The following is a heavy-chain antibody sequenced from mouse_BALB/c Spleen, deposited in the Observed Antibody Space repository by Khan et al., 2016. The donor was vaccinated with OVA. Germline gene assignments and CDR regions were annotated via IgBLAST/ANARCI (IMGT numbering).Heavy chain of an antibody. CDR1: GFSLTSYG. Sequence: VQLVESGPGLVAPSQSLSITCTISGFSLTSYGVHWVRQPPGKGLEWLVVIWSDGSTTYNSALKSRLTISKDNSKNQVFLKMNSLQTDDTAVYFCARQPYYHYNIMDYWGQGTSVTGSS. V-gene: IGHV2-6-1*01. J-gene: IGHJ4*01. D-gene: IGHD2-10*01. CDR3: ARQPYYHYNIMDY. CDR2: IWSDGST.